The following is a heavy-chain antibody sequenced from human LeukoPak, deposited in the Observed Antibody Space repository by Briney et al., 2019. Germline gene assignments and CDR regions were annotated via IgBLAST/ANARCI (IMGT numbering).Heavy chain of an antibody. V-gene: IGHV3-33*05. J-gene: IGHJ4*02. CDR3: ARSIPYGTTWYGRSDY. CDR2: ISYDGSNK. CDR1: GFTFSSYG. D-gene: IGHD6-13*01. Sequence: GGSLRLSCAASGFTFSSYGMHWVRQAPGKGLEWVAVISYDGSNKYYADSVKGRFTISRDNALNSLYLQMNSLRAGDTAIYYCARSIPYGTTWYGRSDYWGQGTLVTVSS.